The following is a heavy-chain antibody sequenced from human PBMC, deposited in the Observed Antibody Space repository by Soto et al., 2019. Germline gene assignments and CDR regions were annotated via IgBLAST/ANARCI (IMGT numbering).Heavy chain of an antibody. J-gene: IGHJ5*02. D-gene: IGHD6-19*01. CDR1: GFTFSSYG. CDR3: ARDQWRFSFNWFDP. Sequence: GGSLRLSCAASGFTFSSYGMHWVRQAPGKGLEWVAVIWYDGSNKYYADSVKGRFTISRDNSKNTLYLQMNSLRAEDTAVYYCARDQWRFSFNWFDPWGQGTLVTVSS. V-gene: IGHV3-33*01. CDR2: IWYDGSNK.